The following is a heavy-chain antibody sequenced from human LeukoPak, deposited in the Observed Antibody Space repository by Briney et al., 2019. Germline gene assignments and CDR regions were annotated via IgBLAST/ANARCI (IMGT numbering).Heavy chain of an antibody. D-gene: IGHD1-26*01. CDR1: GFMFSKYC. CDR3: AYEIGRSQGAFDI. V-gene: IGHV3-33*06. Sequence: RGCLRLSCAASGFMFSKYCMHWVCQTPGKGLEWVAAVWNDGSDENYADSVRGRFTISSDNSKNTLYLQMNSLRADDTAVYYCAYEIGRSQGAFDIWGQGTMIIVSS. J-gene: IGHJ3*02. CDR2: VWNDGSDE.